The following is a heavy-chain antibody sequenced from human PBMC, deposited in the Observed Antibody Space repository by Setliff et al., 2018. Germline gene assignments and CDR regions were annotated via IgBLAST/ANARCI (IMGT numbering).Heavy chain of an antibody. Sequence: SETLSLTCAIYGPSFSDYYWSWVRQPPGKGLEWIGEIYHSGSTNYNPSLTSRVTISLDTSKNQFSLKLSSVTAADTAVYYCARDRQYCSSPTCYSSYFYYYGMDVWGQGTTVTVSS. V-gene: IGHV4-34*01. CDR1: GPSFSDYY. D-gene: IGHD2-2*01. J-gene: IGHJ6*02. CDR3: ARDRQYCSSPTCYSSYFYYYGMDV. CDR2: IYHSGST.